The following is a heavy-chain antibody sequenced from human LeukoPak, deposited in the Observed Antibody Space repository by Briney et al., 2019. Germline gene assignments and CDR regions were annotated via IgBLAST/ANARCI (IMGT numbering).Heavy chain of an antibody. CDR1: GYTFTSYD. CDR2: MNPNSGNT. Sequence: ASVKVSCKASGYTFTSYDINWVRQATGQGLEWMGWMNPNSGNTGYAQKFQGRVTITRNTSISTAHMELSSLRSEDTAVYYCARAGGYCGRISCPYYFDYWGQGSLVAVSS. V-gene: IGHV1-8*03. J-gene: IGHJ4*02. D-gene: IGHD2-15*01. CDR3: ARAGGYCGRISCPYYFDY.